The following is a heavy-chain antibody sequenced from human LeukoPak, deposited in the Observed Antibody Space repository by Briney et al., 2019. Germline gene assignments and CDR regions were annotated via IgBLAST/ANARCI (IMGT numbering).Heavy chain of an antibody. J-gene: IGHJ5*02. CDR1: GYTFTSYG. CDR2: INPNSGGT. D-gene: IGHD3-22*01. Sequence: ASVKVSCKASGYTFTSYGISWVRQAPGQGLEWMGWINPNSGGTNYAQKFQGRVTMTRDTSISTAYMELSRLRSDDTAVYYCARGGGRLLSSNWFDPWGQGTLVTVSS. V-gene: IGHV1-2*02. CDR3: ARGGGRLLSSNWFDP.